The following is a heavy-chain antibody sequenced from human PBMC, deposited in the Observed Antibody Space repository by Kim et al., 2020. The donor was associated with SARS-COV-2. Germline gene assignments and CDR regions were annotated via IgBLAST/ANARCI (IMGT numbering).Heavy chain of an antibody. D-gene: IGHD3-10*01. Sequence: GRFTTSRDNSKNTLYLQMNSLRAEDTAVYYCAGTMVRGVIITGYYYYGMDVWGQGTTVTVSS. V-gene: IGHV3-30*07. J-gene: IGHJ6*02. CDR3: AGTMVRGVIITGYYYYGMDV.